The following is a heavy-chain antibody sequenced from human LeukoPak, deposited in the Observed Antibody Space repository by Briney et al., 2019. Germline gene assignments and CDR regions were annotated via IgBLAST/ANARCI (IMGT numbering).Heavy chain of an antibody. Sequence: SETLSLTCTVSGGSISSSSYYWGWIRQPPGKGLEWIGSIYYSGSTYYNPSLKSRVTISVDTSKNQFSLKLSSVTAADTAVYYCARHPRLGYCSSTSCAALYFDYWGQGTLVTVSS. CDR1: GGSISSSSYY. CDR3: ARHPRLGYCSSTSCAALYFDY. V-gene: IGHV4-39*01. CDR2: IYYSGST. D-gene: IGHD2-2*01. J-gene: IGHJ4*02.